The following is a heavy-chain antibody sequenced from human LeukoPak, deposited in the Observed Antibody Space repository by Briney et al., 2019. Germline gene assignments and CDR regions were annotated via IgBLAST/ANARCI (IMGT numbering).Heavy chain of an antibody. Sequence: SETLSLTCTVSGGSISSSSYYWGWIRQPPGKGLECIGNIYSSGTTNYNPSLKSRVTISIDTSKSQFSLRLSSVTAADTAVYYCVQNIPGTIEHWGQGTLVTVSS. CDR2: IYSSGTT. CDR1: GGSISSSSYY. V-gene: IGHV4-39*01. J-gene: IGHJ1*01. CDR3: VQNIPGTIEH. D-gene: IGHD1-7*01.